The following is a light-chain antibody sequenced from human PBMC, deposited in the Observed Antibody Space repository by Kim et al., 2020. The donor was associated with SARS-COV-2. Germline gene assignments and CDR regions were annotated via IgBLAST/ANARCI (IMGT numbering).Light chain of an antibody. CDR2: TND. J-gene: IGLJ3*02. CDR1: NSNIGSNT. Sequence: QSVLTQPPSASGTPGQRVTISCSGTNSNIGSNTVNWYQQLPGTAPKLLIYTNDERPSGVPARFSGSRSGTSASLAISGLQSEDEADYYCATWDDSLNGVVFGGGTQLTVL. V-gene: IGLV1-44*01. CDR3: ATWDDSLNGVV.